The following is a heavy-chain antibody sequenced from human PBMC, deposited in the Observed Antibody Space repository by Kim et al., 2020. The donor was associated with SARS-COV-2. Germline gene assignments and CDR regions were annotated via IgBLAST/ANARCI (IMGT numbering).Heavy chain of an antibody. V-gene: IGHV4-59*01. J-gene: IGHJ3*02. CDR2: IYYSGST. CDR1: GGSISSYY. Sequence: SETLSLTCTVSGGSISSYYWSWIRQPPGKGLEWIGYIYYSGSTNYNPSLKSRVTISVDTSKNQFSLELSSVTAADTAVYYCARGGQLVDLADAFDIWGQGTMITVSA. D-gene: IGHD6-13*01. CDR3: ARGGQLVDLADAFDI.